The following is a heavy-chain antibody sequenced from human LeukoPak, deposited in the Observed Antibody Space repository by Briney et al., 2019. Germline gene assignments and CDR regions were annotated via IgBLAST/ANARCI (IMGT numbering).Heavy chain of an antibody. J-gene: IGHJ4*02. D-gene: IGHD6-19*01. V-gene: IGHV6-1*01. CDR2: TYYRSRFYF. CDR1: GHSVSSNSAV. CDR3: ARGGVADYLDY. Sequence: SLTLALICAISGHSVSSNSAVWNWITQSPSRAHEWLRRTYYRSRFYFDYAESVKSRITINPDTSKIQFSLQLISVTPEDTAVYYCARGGVADYLDYWGQGTLVTVSS.